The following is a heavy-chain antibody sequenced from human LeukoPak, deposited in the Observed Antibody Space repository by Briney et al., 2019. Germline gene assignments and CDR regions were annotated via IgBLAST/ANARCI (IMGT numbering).Heavy chain of an antibody. D-gene: IGHD6-19*01. Sequence: ASVKVSCKASGYTFTSYGNSWVRQAPGQGLEWMGWISAYNGNTNYAQKLQGRVTMTTDTSTSTAYMELRSLRSDDTAVYYCARTVAGPLYFDYWGQGTLVTVSS. CDR2: ISAYNGNT. V-gene: IGHV1-18*01. CDR3: ARTVAGPLYFDY. J-gene: IGHJ4*02. CDR1: GYTFTSYG.